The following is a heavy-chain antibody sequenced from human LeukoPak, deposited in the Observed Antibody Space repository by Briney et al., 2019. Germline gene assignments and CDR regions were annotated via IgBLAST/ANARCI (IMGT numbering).Heavy chain of an antibody. CDR2: IYYSGST. CDR3: AGDYYGSGSRD. CDR1: GGSISSYY. J-gene: IGHJ4*02. Sequence: SETLSLTCTVPGGSISSYYWSWIRQPPGKGLEWIGYIYYSGSTNYNPSLKSRVTISVDTSKNQFSLKLSSVTAADTAVYYCAGDYYGSGSRDWGQGTLVTVSS. D-gene: IGHD3-10*01. V-gene: IGHV4-59*01.